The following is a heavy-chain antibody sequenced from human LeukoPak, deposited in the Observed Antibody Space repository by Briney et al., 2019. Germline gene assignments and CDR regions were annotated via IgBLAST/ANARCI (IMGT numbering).Heavy chain of an antibody. CDR2: INQSGRT. CDR3: ARDRSLYYYDSSGAPEV. J-gene: IGHJ4*02. V-gene: IGHV4-34*01. D-gene: IGHD3-22*01. CDR1: GGSFSGYY. Sequence: SETLSLTCAVYGGSFSGYYWSWIRQPPGKGLEWIGEINQSGRTNYNPSLKSRVTISVDTSKNQFSLKLSSMTAADTAVYYCARDRSLYYYDSSGAPEVWGQGTLVTVSS.